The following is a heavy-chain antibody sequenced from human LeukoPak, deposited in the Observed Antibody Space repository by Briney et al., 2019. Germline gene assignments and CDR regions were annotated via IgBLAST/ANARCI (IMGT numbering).Heavy chain of an antibody. V-gene: IGHV4-61*02. J-gene: IGHJ6*03. CDR3: ARETYQKGAHYMDV. CDR2: VYTSGST. Sequence: SETLSLTCTVSGGSISSVNYSWSWIRQPPGKGLGWIVGVYTSGSTNYNPSLKSRVTISVYTSKKQFSLKLSSVTAADTAVYYCARETYQKGAHYMDVWGKGTTVTIPS. D-gene: IGHD2-2*01. CDR1: GGSISSVNYS.